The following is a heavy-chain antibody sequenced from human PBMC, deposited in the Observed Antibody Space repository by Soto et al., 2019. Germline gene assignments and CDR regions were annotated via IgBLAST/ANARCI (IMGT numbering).Heavy chain of an antibody. V-gene: IGHV2-5*02. CDR1: GFSLNTRGVG. D-gene: IGHD3-16*01. CDR3: VHKGEGARILDF. J-gene: IGHJ4*02. Sequence: QITLKESGPTLVKPTQTLTLTCTFSGFSLNTRGVGVGWIRQPPGKALEWLTLIYWDDAKEYSPSLKSRLTITKDTSKNQVVLIMTNMDPVDTATSYCVHKGEGARILDFWGQGALVTVSS. CDR2: IYWDDAK.